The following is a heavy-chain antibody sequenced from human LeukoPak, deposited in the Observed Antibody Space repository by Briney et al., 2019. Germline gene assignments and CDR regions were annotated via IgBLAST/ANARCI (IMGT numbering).Heavy chain of an antibody. CDR2: IYYSGST. V-gene: IGHV4-59*01. CDR3: ARAGGGDLLFDN. Sequence: SETLSLTCTVSGGSISRYYWSWIRQPPGKGLEWIGYIYYSGSTNYNPSLKSRVTISVDTSKNQFSLKLSSVTAADTAAYYCARAGGGDLLFDNWGQGTLVTVSS. CDR1: GGSISRYY. J-gene: IGHJ4*02. D-gene: IGHD2-21*02.